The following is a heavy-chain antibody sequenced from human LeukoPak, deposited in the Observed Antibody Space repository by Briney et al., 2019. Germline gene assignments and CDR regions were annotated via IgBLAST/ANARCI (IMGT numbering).Heavy chain of an antibody. J-gene: IGHJ4*02. Sequence: SETLSLTCTVSGGSISSYYWSWIRQPPGKGLEWIGYIYYSGSTNYNPSHTSRVTISLDTYKNQFSLKLSSVTAADTAVYYCVRRRGDFWSDYYAFDYWGQGTLVTVSS. CDR3: VRRRGDFWSDYYAFDY. CDR1: GGSISSYY. D-gene: IGHD3-3*01. CDR2: IYYSGST. V-gene: IGHV4-59*08.